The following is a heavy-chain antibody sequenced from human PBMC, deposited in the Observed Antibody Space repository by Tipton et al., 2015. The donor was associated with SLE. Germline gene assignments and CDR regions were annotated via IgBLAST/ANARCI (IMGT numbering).Heavy chain of an antibody. J-gene: IGHJ5*01. CDR2: IYYTGST. CDR3: ARAPDLPAAYDS. CDR1: GGSISSNDYY. Sequence: TLSLTCSVSGGSISSNDYYWGWIRQPPGKGLEWIGNIYYTGSTSYNPSLESRVTISVDTSKNQFSLRLTSVTAADSAVYFCARAPDLPAAYDSWGQGTLVTVSS. D-gene: IGHD2-2*01. V-gene: IGHV4-31*03.